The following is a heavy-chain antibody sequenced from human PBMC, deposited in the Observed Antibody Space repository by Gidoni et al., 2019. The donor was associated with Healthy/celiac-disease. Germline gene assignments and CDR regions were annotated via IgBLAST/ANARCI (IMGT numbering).Heavy chain of an antibody. J-gene: IGHJ4*02. V-gene: IGHV1-69*01. D-gene: IGHD2-8*01. Sequence: QVQLVQSGAEVKKPGSSVQVSCKASGGTFSSYAISWVRQAPGQGLEWMGGILPIFGTANYAQKFQGRVTITADESTSTAYMELSSLRSEDTAVYYCASDPGYCTNGVCYASYFDYWGQGTLVTVSS. CDR3: ASDPGYCTNGVCYASYFDY. CDR1: GGTFSSYA. CDR2: ILPIFGTA.